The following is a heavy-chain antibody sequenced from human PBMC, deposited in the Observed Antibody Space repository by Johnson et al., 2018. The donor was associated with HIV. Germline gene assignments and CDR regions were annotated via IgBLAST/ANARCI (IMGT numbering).Heavy chain of an antibody. CDR2: ISYDGSNK. J-gene: IGHJ3*02. D-gene: IGHD5-24*01. Sequence: QVQLVESGGGVVQPGRSLRLSCAASGFTFRSYAMHWVRQAPGKGLEWVAVISYDGSNKYYADSVKGRFTISRDNSKNTLYLQMNSLRAEDTAMYYCARGLWPQRWAFDIWGQGTMVTVSS. CDR3: ARGLWPQRWAFDI. CDR1: GFTFRSYA. V-gene: IGHV3-30*03.